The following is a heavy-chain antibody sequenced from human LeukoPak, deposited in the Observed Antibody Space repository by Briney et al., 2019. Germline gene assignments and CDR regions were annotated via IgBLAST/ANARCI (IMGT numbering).Heavy chain of an antibody. D-gene: IGHD4-17*01. CDR1: GLSLSTSGEG. V-gene: IGHV2-5*01. CDR2: IYWNDDK. J-gene: IGHJ4*02. Sequence: RASGPTLVKPTQTLTLTCTFSGLSLSTSGEGVGWIRQPPGKALEWLALIYWNDDKRYRPSLKNRLTITKDTSKNQVVLTMTNMDPVDTATYYCAHDDYGDYGVDYWGQGTLVTVSS. CDR3: AHDDYGDYGVDY.